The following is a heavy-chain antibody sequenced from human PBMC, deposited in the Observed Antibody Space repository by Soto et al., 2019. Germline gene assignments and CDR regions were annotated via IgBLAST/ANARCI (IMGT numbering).Heavy chain of an antibody. CDR3: AGWFGELSSQVDY. Sequence: GESLKISCKGSGYSFTSYWISWVRQMPGKGLEWMGRIDPSDSYTNYSPSFQGRVTISADKSISTSYLQWSSLKASDTAMYYCAGWFGELSSQVDYWGQGTLVTVSS. CDR1: GYSFTSYW. CDR2: IDPSDSYT. D-gene: IGHD3-10*01. V-gene: IGHV5-10-1*01. J-gene: IGHJ4*02.